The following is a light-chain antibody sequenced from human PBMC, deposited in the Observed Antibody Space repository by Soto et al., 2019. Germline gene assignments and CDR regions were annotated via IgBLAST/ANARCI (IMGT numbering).Light chain of an antibody. J-gene: IGKJ3*01. CDR3: QQHFGSPFT. CDR1: QSFRNNS. V-gene: IGKV3-20*01. CDR2: DAS. Sequence: EIVLTQSPGTLSLSPGERATLSCRASQSFRNNSLAWYKQKPGQAPRLLIHDASSRATGIPDRFSGSGSGTDFTLTISRLEPDDVAVYYCQQHFGSPFTFGPGTKVEIE.